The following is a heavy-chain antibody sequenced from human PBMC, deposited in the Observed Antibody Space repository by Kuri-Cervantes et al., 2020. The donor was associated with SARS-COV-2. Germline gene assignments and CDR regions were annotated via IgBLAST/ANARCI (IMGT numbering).Heavy chain of an antibody. J-gene: IGHJ5*02. Sequence: GESLKISCAASGFTFSSYSMNWVRQAPGKGLEWVPVIYSGGSTYYAEYVKGRFTISRDNSKNTLYLQMNSLRAEDTAVYYCAKSPQDYGHYENWFDPWGHGTLVTVSS. CDR2: IYSGGST. V-gene: IGHV3-66*01. D-gene: IGHD4-17*01. CDR3: AKSPQDYGHYENWFDP. CDR1: GFTFSSYS.